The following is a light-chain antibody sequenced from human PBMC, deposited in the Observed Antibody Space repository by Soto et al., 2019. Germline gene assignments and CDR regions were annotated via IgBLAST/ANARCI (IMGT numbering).Light chain of an antibody. V-gene: IGKV1-39*01. Sequence: DIQMPQSPSSLSASIGDRVTITCRASQNVGTYLSWYQQKQGKAPKLLINVASTLQSGVPSRFSGSGSGTDFTLAISNLQPEDFATYYCHQSSSTPQTFGGGTRVEIK. CDR3: HQSSSTPQT. J-gene: IGKJ4*01. CDR1: QNVGTY. CDR2: VAS.